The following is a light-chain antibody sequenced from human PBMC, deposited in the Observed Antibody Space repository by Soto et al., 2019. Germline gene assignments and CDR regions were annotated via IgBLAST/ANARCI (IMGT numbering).Light chain of an antibody. CDR3: NSYTSNNTYA. CDR1: SSDVGAFNY. J-gene: IGLJ1*01. V-gene: IGLV2-14*03. CDR2: DVS. Sequence: QSALAQPASVSGSPGQAITITCSVTSSDVGAFNYVSWYQQHPGKAPKLMIYDVSNRPLGVSNRFSGSKSGNTASLTISGLRAEDEADYYCNSYTSNNTYAFGTGTKVTVL.